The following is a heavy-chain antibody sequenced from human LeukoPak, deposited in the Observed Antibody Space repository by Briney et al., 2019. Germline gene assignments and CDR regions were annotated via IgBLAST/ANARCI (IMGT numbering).Heavy chain of an antibody. J-gene: IGHJ5*02. V-gene: IGHV4-4*02. Sequence: SGTLSLTCAVSGGSISSSNWWSWVRQPPGKGLEWIGEIYHSGSTNYNPSLKSRVTISVDKSKNQFSLKLSSVTAADTAVYYCARSYCSSTSCYFNWFDPWGQGTLVTVSS. CDR1: GGSISSSNW. D-gene: IGHD2-2*01. CDR2: IYHSGST. CDR3: ARSYCSSTSCYFNWFDP.